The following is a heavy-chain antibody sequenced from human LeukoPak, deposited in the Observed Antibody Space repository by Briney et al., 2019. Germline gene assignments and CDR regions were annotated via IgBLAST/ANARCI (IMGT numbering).Heavy chain of an antibody. D-gene: IGHD3-9*01. Sequence: GGSLRLSCAASGLTFSSYAMSWVRQAPGKGLEWVSAISGSGGSTYYADSVKGRFTISRDNSKHTLYLQMNSLRAEDTAVYYCAKMPSFDWLLDAFDIWGEGTMVTVSS. CDR3: AKMPSFDWLLDAFDI. CDR2: ISGSGGST. J-gene: IGHJ3*02. CDR1: GLTFSSYA. V-gene: IGHV3-23*01.